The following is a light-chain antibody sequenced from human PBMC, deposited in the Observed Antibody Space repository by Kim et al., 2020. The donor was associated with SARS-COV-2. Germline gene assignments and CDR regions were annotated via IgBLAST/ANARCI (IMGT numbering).Light chain of an antibody. Sequence: QAGLTQPPPVSKGLGQTATLTCTGNNNNVGNQGAAWLQQHQGHPPKLLSYRNNNRPSGISERFSASRSGDTASLTITGLQPEDETDYYCSAWDSSLNVWVFGGGTQLTVL. CDR1: NNNVGNQG. CDR2: RNN. CDR3: SAWDSSLNVWV. J-gene: IGLJ3*02. V-gene: IGLV10-54*04.